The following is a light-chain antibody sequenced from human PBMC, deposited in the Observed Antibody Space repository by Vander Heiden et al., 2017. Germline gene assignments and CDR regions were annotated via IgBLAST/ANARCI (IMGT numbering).Light chain of an antibody. CDR1: QGIRND. J-gene: IGKJ1*01. V-gene: IGKV1-6*01. CDR3: LQDYNYPWT. Sequence: AIQMTQSPSSLSASVGDSVTITCRASQGIRNDLGWYQQKPGKAPKLLIYTASTLQSGVPSRFSGSGSGTDFTLTISSLQPEDFATYYCLQDYNYPWTFGQGTKVELK. CDR2: TAS.